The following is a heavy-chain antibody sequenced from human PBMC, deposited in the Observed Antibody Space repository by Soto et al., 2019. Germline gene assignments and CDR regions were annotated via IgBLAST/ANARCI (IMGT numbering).Heavy chain of an antibody. Sequence: VASVKVSCKASGFTFTSSAVQWVRQARGQRLEWIGWIVVGSGNTNYAQKFQERVTITRDMSTSTAYMELSSLRSEDTAVYYCAARSGWYPRYAYWGQGTLVTVSS. CDR3: AARSGWYPRYAY. V-gene: IGHV1-58*01. D-gene: IGHD6-19*01. CDR2: IVVGSGNT. CDR1: GFTFTSSA. J-gene: IGHJ4*02.